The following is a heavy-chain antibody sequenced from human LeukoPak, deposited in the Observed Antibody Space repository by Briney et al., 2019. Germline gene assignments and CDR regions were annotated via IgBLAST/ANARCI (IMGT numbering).Heavy chain of an antibody. J-gene: IGHJ4*02. CDR1: GFTFTNAW. CDR2: IKSKTDGETT. Sequence: GGSLRLSCVDSGFTFTNAWMSWVRQAPGKGLEWIGRIKSKTDGETTNYAEPVRGRFTISRDDSKSAVYLQMNSLRAEDTAVYYCARCIVGATTIPDYWGQGTLVTVSS. D-gene: IGHD1-26*01. CDR3: ARCIVGATTIPDY. V-gene: IGHV3-15*01.